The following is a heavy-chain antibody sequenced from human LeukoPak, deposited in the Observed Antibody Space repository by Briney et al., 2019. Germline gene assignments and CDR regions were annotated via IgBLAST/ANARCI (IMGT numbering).Heavy chain of an antibody. J-gene: IGHJ4*02. D-gene: IGHD2-2*01. CDR1: GFTFDDYA. Sequence: PGGSLPLSCAASGFTFDDYAMHWVRPAPGKGLGWVSGISWNSGSIGYADSVKGRFTISRDNAKNSLYLQMNSLRAEDTALYYCAKDGREDVVVPELDYWGQGTLVTVSS. CDR3: AKDGREDVVVPELDY. CDR2: ISWNSGSI. V-gene: IGHV3-9*01.